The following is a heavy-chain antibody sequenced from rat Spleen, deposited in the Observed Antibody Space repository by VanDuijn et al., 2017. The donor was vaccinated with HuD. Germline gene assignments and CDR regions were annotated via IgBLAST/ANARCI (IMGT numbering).Heavy chain of an antibody. D-gene: IGHD5-1*01. CDR2: ITNTGGTT. V-gene: IGHV5-31*01. CDR1: GFTFNKYW. CDR3: TRTGSFDY. Sequence: EVQLVESGGGLVQPGRSLNLSCVASGFTFNKYWMTWIRQAPGKGLEWIASITNTGGTTYYPDSVKGRFTISRDNAKSTLYLQMNSLRSEDTATYYCTRTGSFDYWGQGVMVTVSS. J-gene: IGHJ2*01.